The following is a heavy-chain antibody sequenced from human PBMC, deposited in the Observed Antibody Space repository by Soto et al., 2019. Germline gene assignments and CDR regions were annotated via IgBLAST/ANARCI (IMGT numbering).Heavy chain of an antibody. CDR2: IWYDGSKK. Sequence: QVQLVESGGGVVQPGRSLRLSCEASGFTFSNYGMHWVRQAPGKGLEWVAVIWYDGSKKYYAHSVKGRFTISRDNSKNTLYLQMNSLRAADTAVYYCARGEQWLTGGYWGQGTLVTVSS. J-gene: IGHJ1*01. CDR1: GFTFSNYG. D-gene: IGHD6-19*01. V-gene: IGHV3-33*01. CDR3: ARGEQWLTGGY.